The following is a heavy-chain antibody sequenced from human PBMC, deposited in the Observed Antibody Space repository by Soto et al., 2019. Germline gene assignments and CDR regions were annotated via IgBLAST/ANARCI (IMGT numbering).Heavy chain of an antibody. J-gene: IGHJ6*02. CDR2: IYHSGST. CDR1: GGSISSGGYS. D-gene: IGHD6-19*01. Sequence: SETLSLTCAVSGGSISSGGYSWSWIRQPPGKGLEWIGYIYHSGSTHYNTSLKSRVTISVDRSKNQFSLKLSSVTAADTAVYYCATDRGSGWYRGVYDGMDVWGQGTTVTVS. CDR3: ATDRGSGWYRGVYDGMDV. V-gene: IGHV4-30-2*01.